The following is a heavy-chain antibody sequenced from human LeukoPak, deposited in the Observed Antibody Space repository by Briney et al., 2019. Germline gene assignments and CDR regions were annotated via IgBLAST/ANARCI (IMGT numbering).Heavy chain of an antibody. CDR2: IKSDGSST. D-gene: IGHD2-8*01. CDR3: AREVYANSYYFDY. J-gene: IGHJ4*02. CDR1: GFTFSTYW. V-gene: IGHV3-74*01. Sequence: PGGSLRLSCAASGFTFSTYWMNWVRQAPGKGLVWVSRIKSDGSSTSYADSVKGRFTTSRDNAKNTLYLQMNSLRAEDTVVYYCAREVYANSYYFDYWGKGTLVTVSS.